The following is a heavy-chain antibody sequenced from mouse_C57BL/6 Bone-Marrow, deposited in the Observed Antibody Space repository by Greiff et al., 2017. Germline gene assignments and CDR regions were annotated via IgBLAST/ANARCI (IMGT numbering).Heavy chain of an antibody. CDR3: ARLATVVATGYFDV. CDR2: ISNGGGST. V-gene: IGHV5-12*01. CDR1: GFTFSDYY. J-gene: IGHJ1*03. Sequence: EVQVVESGGGLVQPGGSLKLSCAASGFTFSDYYMYWVRQTPEKRLEWVAYISNGGGSTYYPDTVKGRFTISRDNAKNTLYLQMSRLKSEDTAMYYCARLATVVATGYFDVWGTGTTVTVSS. D-gene: IGHD1-1*01.